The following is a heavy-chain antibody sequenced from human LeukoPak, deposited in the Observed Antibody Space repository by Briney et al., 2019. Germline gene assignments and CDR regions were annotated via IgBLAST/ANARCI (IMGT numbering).Heavy chain of an antibody. J-gene: IGHJ4*02. D-gene: IGHD4-11*01. CDR2: ISYDGTNK. Sequence: GSLRLSCAASGFTFRTYAIHWVRQAPGKGLEWVAVISYDGTNKNYADSVKGRFTISRDNSKNTLYLQLNSLRAEDTAVYYCARDRTPNSPAYSNPTFHYWGQGTLVTVSS. CDR1: GFTFRTYA. V-gene: IGHV3-30*07. CDR3: ARDRTPNSPAYSNPTFHY.